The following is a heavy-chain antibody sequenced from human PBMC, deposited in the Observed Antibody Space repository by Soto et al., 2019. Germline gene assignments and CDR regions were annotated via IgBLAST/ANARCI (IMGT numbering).Heavy chain of an antibody. CDR2: INSDGSST. J-gene: IGHJ4*02. CDR1: GFTFSSYW. V-gene: IGHV3-74*01. CDR3: ASDRSLNYYFDY. Sequence: LRLSCAASGFTFSSYWMHWVRQAPGKGLVWVSRINSDGSSTSYADSVKGRFTISRDNAKNTLYLQMNSLRAEDTAVYYCASDRSLNYYFDYWGQGTLVTVSS.